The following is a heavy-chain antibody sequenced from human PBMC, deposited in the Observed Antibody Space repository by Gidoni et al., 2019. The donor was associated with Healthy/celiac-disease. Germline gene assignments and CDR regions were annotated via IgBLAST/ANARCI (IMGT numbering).Heavy chain of an antibody. Sequence: EVQLVESGGGLVQPGRSLRLSCAASGFTFDDYAMHWVRQAPGKGLEWVSGISWNSGSIGYADSVKDRFTISRDNAKNSLYLQMNSLRAEDTALYYCAKDMAVTLSDDAFDIWGQGTMVTVSS. J-gene: IGHJ3*02. CDR2: ISWNSGSI. D-gene: IGHD2-21*02. CDR3: AKDMAVTLSDDAFDI. CDR1: GFTFDDYA. V-gene: IGHV3-9*01.